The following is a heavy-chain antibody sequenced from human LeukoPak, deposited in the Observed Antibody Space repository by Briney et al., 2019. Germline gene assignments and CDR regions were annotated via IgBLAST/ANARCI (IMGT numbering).Heavy chain of an antibody. V-gene: IGHV3-64*01. Sequence: SGGSLRLSCAASGFTFSSYAMHWVRQAPGKGLEYVSAISSNGGSTYYANSVKGRFTISRDNSKNTLYLQMNSLRAEDTAVYYCARDPSYYYDSSELWYFDLWGRGTLVTVSS. J-gene: IGHJ2*01. CDR2: ISSNGGST. D-gene: IGHD3-22*01. CDR1: GFTFSSYA. CDR3: ARDPSYYYDSSELWYFDL.